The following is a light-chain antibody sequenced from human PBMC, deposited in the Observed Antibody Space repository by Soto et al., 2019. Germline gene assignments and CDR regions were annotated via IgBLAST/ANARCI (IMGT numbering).Light chain of an antibody. V-gene: IGLV2-8*01. J-gene: IGLJ2*01. CDR3: TSSADTNRGV. Sequence: QSVLTQPPSASGSPGQSVTISCTGTSSDVVAYNYVSWYQQHQGKAPKLLIHGVSKWPSGVPDRFSGSKSGNTAPLTVSGLQAEGEADYYSTSSADTNRGVFGGRTKLAVL. CDR2: GVS. CDR1: SSDVVAYNY.